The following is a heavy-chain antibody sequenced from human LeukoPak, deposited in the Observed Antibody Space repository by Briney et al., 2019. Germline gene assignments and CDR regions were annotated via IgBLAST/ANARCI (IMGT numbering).Heavy chain of an antibody. J-gene: IGHJ4*02. D-gene: IGHD3-9*01. CDR3: ARGYYDILTGYYYFDY. CDR1: GGSISSGGYY. V-gene: IGHV4-31*03. Sequence: SETLSLTCTVSGGSISSGGYYWSWIRQHPGKGLEWIGYIYYSGSTYYNPSLKSRVTISVDTSKYQFSLKLSSVTAADTAVYYCARGYYDILTGYYYFDYWGQGTLVTVSS. CDR2: IYYSGST.